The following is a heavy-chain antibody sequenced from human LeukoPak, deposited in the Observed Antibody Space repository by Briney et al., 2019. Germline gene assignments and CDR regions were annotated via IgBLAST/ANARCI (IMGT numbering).Heavy chain of an antibody. J-gene: IGHJ5*02. CDR3: ARITYDFWSGYYMPDDP. V-gene: IGHV1-18*01. Sequence: GASVKVSCKASGYTFTNYGISWVRQAPGQGLEWMGWISIYNGNTDYAQKLRGRVTMTPDTSTSTDYMELRSLRSDDTAVYYCARITYDFWSGYYMPDDPWGQGTLVTVSS. CDR1: GYTFTNYG. D-gene: IGHD3-3*01. CDR2: ISIYNGNT.